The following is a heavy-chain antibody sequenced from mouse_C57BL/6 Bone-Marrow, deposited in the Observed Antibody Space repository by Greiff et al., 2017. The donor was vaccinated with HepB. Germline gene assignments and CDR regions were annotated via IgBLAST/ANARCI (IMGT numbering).Heavy chain of an antibody. CDR1: GYAFSSYW. CDR3: ARRELQYYFDY. D-gene: IGHD1-3*01. J-gene: IGHJ2*01. V-gene: IGHV1-80*01. CDR2: LYPGDGDT. Sequence: QVQLQQSGAELVKPGASVKISCKASGYAFSSYWMNWVKQRPGKGLEWIGQLYPGDGDTNYNGKFKGKATLTADKSSSTAYMQLSSLTSEDSAVFFCARRELQYYFDYWGQGTPLTVPS.